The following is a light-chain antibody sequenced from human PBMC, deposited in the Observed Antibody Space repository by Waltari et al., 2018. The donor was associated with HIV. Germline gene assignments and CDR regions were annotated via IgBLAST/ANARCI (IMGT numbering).Light chain of an antibody. V-gene: IGKV3D-20*01. Sequence: EIVLTQSPATLSLSPGERATLSCGASQSATSNYLAWYQQRPGLAPRLLIYDTSSRATGIPDRFSGSGSGTDFTLTISRLEPEDFAVYYCQQYGSSPTFGQGTKVEIK. J-gene: IGKJ1*01. CDR2: DTS. CDR1: QSATSNY. CDR3: QQYGSSPT.